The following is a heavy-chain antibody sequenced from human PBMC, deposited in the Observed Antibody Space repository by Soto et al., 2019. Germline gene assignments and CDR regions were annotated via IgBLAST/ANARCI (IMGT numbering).Heavy chain of an antibody. J-gene: IGHJ3*02. CDR3: ARARRGYCSGGICSGRAFDI. CDR2: IKKDGSEK. V-gene: IGHV3-7*01. CDR1: GFTFSSYW. D-gene: IGHD2-15*01. Sequence: GGTLRLSCAASGFTFSSYWMSWVRKAPGKGLEWEANIKKDGSEKYYVDTAKGRFTIARENAKNALYLQMNSLRAEDTAVYYGARARRGYCSGGICSGRAFDIWGQGTMVTVSS.